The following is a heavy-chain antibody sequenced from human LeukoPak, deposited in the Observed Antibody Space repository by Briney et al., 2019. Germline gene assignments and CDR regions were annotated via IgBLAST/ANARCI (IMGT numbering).Heavy chain of an antibody. Sequence: PSETLSLTCTVSGGSISSGGYYWSWIRQHPGKGLEWIGYIYYSGSTYYNPSLKSRVTISVDTSKNQFSLKLSSVAAADTAVYYCARDPGIAAARVDYYYYYGMDVWGQGTTVTVSS. V-gene: IGHV4-61*08. J-gene: IGHJ6*02. CDR2: IYYSGST. D-gene: IGHD6-13*01. CDR1: GGSISSGGYY. CDR3: ARDPGIAAARVDYYYYYGMDV.